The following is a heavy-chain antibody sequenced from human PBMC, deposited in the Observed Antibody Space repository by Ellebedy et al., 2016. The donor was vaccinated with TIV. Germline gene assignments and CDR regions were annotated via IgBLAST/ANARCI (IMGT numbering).Heavy chain of an antibody. J-gene: IGHJ4*02. CDR3: AAGYSGGLYGIDY. CDR2: IISGTSDI. Sequence: GESLKISCAASGFPFSSYSMFWVRQAPGKGLEWVSYIISGTSDIYTAESLKGRVTISRDNAKNSLYLQMDSLGDEDTAVYYCAAGYSGGLYGIDYWGQGTLVIVSS. V-gene: IGHV3-48*02. D-gene: IGHD6-19*01. CDR1: GFPFSSYS.